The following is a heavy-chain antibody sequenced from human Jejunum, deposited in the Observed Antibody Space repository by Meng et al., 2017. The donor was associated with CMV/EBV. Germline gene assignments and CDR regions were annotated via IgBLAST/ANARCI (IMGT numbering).Heavy chain of an antibody. J-gene: IGHJ4*02. CDR2: IFHSGAT. V-gene: IGHV4-4*01. Sequence: LSLAFVVSGRSLIGTCWWNWVRQPPGGGLEWIGEIFHSGATNYNPSLKSRVTISIDNSKNQFSLKLTSVTAADTAVYFCGDPPAGYWGQGVLVTVSS. CDR1: GRSLIGTCW. CDR3: GDPPAGY.